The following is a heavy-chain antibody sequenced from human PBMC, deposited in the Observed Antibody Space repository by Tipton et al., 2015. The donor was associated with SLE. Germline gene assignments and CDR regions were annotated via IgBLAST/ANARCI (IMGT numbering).Heavy chain of an antibody. Sequence: LRLSCTVPGGSISSYYWSWIRQPPGKGLEWIGYIYYSGSTNYNPSLKSRVTISVDTSKNQFSLNLNSVTAADTAVYYCARPSDYSYGLDYWGQGTLVTVSS. V-gene: IGHV4-59*08. D-gene: IGHD5-18*01. J-gene: IGHJ4*02. CDR2: IYYSGST. CDR1: GGSISSYY. CDR3: ARPSDYSYGLDY.